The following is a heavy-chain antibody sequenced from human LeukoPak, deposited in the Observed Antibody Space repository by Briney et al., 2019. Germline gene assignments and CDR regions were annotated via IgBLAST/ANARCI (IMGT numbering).Heavy chain of an antibody. CDR1: GSSISSYY. CDR3: ARQSISGSSLSYFDY. D-gene: IGHD3-22*01. Sequence: SETLSLTCTVSGSSISSYYWSWIRQPPGKGLEWIGNIYDSGSTNYNPSLKSRVTISVDTSKNQCSLKLSSVTAADTAVYYCARQSISGSSLSYFDYWGQGTLVNVSS. V-gene: IGHV4-59*01. CDR2: IYDSGST. J-gene: IGHJ4*02.